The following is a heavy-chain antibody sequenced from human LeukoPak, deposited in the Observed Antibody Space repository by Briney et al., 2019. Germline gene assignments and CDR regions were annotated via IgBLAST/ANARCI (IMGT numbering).Heavy chain of an antibody. CDR3: ARPSGNYYSHFDY. Sequence: GGSLRLSCAASGFTVSSNYMNWVRQAPGKGLEWVSLIYSGGSTYYADSVKGRFTISRDNSKNTLYLQVNSLRAEDTAVYYCARPSGNYYSHFDYWGQGTLVTVSS. J-gene: IGHJ4*02. CDR1: GFTVSSNY. CDR2: IYSGGST. D-gene: IGHD1-26*01. V-gene: IGHV3-66*04.